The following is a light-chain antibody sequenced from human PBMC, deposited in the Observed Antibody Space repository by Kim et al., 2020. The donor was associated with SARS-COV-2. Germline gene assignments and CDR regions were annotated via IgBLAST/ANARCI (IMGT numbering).Light chain of an antibody. CDR1: SSDVCGYNY. Sequence: GQSITLSCTGTSSDVCGYNYVSWYQQHPGKAPNLMIYDVSNRPSGVSNRFSGSKSGNTASLTISGLQAEDEADYYCSSYTSSSTRVFGGGTQLTVL. CDR2: DVS. V-gene: IGLV2-14*03. J-gene: IGLJ3*02. CDR3: SSYTSSSTRV.